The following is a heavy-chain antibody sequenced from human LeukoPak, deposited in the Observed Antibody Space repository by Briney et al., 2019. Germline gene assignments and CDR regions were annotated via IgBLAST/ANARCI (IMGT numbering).Heavy chain of an antibody. CDR1: GGSISSSNW. CDR3: ARHSPDYYDSSGYGAFDI. CDR2: IYHSGST. D-gene: IGHD3-22*01. J-gene: IGHJ3*02. Sequence: PSGTLSLTCAVSGGSISSSNWWSWFRQPPGKGLEWIGEIYHSGSTNYNPSLKSRVTISVDKSKTQFSLKLSSVTAADTAVYYCARHSPDYYDSSGYGAFDIWGQGTMVTVSS. V-gene: IGHV4-4*02.